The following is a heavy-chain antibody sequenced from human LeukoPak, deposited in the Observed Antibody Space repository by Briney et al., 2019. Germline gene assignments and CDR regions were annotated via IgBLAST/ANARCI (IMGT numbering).Heavy chain of an antibody. CDR2: IYYSGST. Sequence: PSETLSLTCTVSGGSISSYYWSWIRQPPGKGLEWIGYIYYSGSTNYNPSLKSRDTISVDTSKNQFSLKLSSVTAADTAVYYCARDRYYYDSSGYYYRSDDAFDIWGQGTMVTVSS. D-gene: IGHD3-22*01. V-gene: IGHV4-59*01. CDR1: GGSISSYY. J-gene: IGHJ3*02. CDR3: ARDRYYYDSSGYYYRSDDAFDI.